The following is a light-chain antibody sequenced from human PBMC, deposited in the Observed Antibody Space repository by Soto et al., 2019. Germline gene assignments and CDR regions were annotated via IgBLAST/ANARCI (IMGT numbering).Light chain of an antibody. J-gene: IGKJ4*01. Sequence: DIQMTQSPSSLSASAGDRVTITCRASQGIGIYVAWFLQRPGQVPELLIYDASTLHSGVPFRFRGRGSGTDFTLTISSLQPEDVATYYCQNYNSVPLTFGGGTNVEIK. V-gene: IGKV1-27*01. CDR1: QGIGIY. CDR3: QNYNSVPLT. CDR2: DAS.